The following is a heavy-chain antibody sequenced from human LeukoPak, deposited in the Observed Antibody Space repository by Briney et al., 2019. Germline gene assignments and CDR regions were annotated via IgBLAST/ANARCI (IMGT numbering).Heavy chain of an antibody. D-gene: IGHD1-1*01. CDR3: ARDQPDPAGTGPRFDY. J-gene: IGHJ4*02. CDR1: GITFSSSR. V-gene: IGHV3-7*01. Sequence: GSLRLSCVASGITFSSSRMSWVRQAPGKGLEWVANIKPDGSVKYYADSVKGRFTISRDNAENSLYLQMNSLRTEDTAVYYCARDQPDPAGTGPRFDYWGQGSLVTVSS. CDR2: IKPDGSVK.